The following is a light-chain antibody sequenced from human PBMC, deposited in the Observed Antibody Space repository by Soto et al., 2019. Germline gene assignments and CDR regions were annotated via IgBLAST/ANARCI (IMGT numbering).Light chain of an antibody. J-gene: IGLJ3*02. CDR2: EVR. V-gene: IGLV2-14*01. CDR1: SSDVGAYKY. CDR3: NSYTSTSTLV. Sequence: QAVVTQPASVSGSPGQSITISCTGTSSDVGAYKYVSWYQEHPGKAPKLIIYEVRSRPSGVSDRFSGSKSGNTASLTISGLQAEDEATYYCNSYTSTSTLVFGGGTKLTVL.